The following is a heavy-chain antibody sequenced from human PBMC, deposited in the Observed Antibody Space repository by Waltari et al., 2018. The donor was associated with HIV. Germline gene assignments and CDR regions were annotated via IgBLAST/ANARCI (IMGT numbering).Heavy chain of an antibody. D-gene: IGHD2-8*02. J-gene: IGHJ6*02. CDR2: VRQDGSNK. CDR1: GFTVRNYG. V-gene: IGHV3-33*01. Sequence: QVQLVESGGGVVQPGRSLRLSCAASGFTVRNYGMHWVRQAPGKGVEGGGGVRQDGSNKYCWDSGKGRFTISRDNSKNTLELQMNSLRAEDTAVYYCARDVQGYCAGERCFYGMDVWGQGTTVTVSS. CDR3: ARDVQGYCAGERCFYGMDV.